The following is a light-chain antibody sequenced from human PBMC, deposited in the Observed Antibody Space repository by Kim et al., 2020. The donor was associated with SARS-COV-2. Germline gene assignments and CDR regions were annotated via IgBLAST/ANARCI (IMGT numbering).Light chain of an antibody. V-gene: IGKV3-15*01. J-gene: IGKJ1*01. Sequence: PGERAALSCRPSRTIKTMLVWYQRKPGHAPILLNYDATTTATGVPAKCMGVGTVTDFYLAISSLPSEDFAVYYCQQSNNWPPLTFGQGTKVDIK. CDR2: DAT. CDR3: QQSNNWPPLT. CDR1: RTIKTM.